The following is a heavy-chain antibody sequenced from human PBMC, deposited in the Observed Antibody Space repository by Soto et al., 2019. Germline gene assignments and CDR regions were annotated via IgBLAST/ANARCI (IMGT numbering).Heavy chain of an antibody. J-gene: IGHJ3*02. Sequence: QVQLEQSGAEVKKPGASVKVSCKASGYTFTSYGISWVRQAPGQGLEWMGWISAYNGKTNYAQKLQGRVTMTTDTSTSTADTELRSLSSDDTAVYYCARLTMALDAFDIWGQGTMVTVSS. V-gene: IGHV1-18*01. D-gene: IGHD3-10*01. CDR2: ISAYNGKT. CDR3: ARLTMALDAFDI. CDR1: GYTFTSYG.